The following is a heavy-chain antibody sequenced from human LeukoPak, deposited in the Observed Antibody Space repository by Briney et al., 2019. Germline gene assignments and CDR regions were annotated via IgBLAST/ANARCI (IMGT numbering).Heavy chain of an antibody. D-gene: IGHD6-13*01. Sequence: PSETLSLTCTVSGGSISSSSYYWGWIRQPPGKGLEWIGSIYYSGSTYYNPSLKSRVTISVDTSKNQFSLKLSSVTAADTAVYYCASYSSLYFDYWGQGTLVTVSS. CDR1: GGSISSSSYY. J-gene: IGHJ4*02. CDR3: ASYSSLYFDY. V-gene: IGHV4-39*07. CDR2: IYYSGST.